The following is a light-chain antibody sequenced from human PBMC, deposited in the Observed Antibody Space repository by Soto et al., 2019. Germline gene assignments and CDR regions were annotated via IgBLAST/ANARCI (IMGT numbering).Light chain of an antibody. CDR2: GAS. CDR3: QQYDNSHRT. CDR1: QSVSSNY. J-gene: IGKJ1*01. V-gene: IGKV3-20*01. Sequence: EIVLTQYPGTLSLSPCERANLSCRASQSVSSNYLAWYQPKRRQAPRLLIYGASSRATGIPTRFSGSGSGTDFTLTISRLEPEDFAAYYCQQYDNSHRTFGQGTKVDI.